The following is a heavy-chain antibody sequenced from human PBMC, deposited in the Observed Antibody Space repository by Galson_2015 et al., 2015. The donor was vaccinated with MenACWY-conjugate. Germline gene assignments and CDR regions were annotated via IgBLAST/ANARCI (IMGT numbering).Heavy chain of an antibody. D-gene: IGHD3-16*01. V-gene: IGHV3-23*01. CDR2: ISGSGDST. Sequence: SLRLSCAASGFTFSSYAMNWVRQAPGKGLEWVSAISGSGDSTYYADSVKGRFTISRDNSKNTLYLLMISLGAEDTAVYYCVKLGGSYAYDPLDYSGQGTLVTVSS. J-gene: IGHJ4*02. CDR1: GFTFSSYA. CDR3: VKLGGSYAYDPLDY.